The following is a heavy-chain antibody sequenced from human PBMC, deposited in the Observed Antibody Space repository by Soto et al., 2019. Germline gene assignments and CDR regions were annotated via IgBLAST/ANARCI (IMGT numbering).Heavy chain of an antibody. D-gene: IGHD6-19*01. CDR2: ISGSGGST. V-gene: IGHV3-23*01. J-gene: IGHJ4*02. Sequence: GSLRLACAAPGFTFSNYAMNWVRQAPGKGLEWVSVISGSGGSTYYADSVKGRSTISRDNSKNTLYLQMNSLRGEATAVYYCAMRSSGWYFDYWGQGTLVTVSS. CDR1: GFTFSNYA. CDR3: AMRSSGWYFDY.